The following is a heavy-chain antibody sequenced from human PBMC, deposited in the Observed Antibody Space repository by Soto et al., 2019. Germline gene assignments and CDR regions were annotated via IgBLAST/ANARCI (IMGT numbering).Heavy chain of an antibody. CDR3: ARADHYDTSGYWK. V-gene: IGHV3-11*05. CDR2: ITSSSSYT. CDR1: GFTFSDYY. D-gene: IGHD3-22*01. Sequence: QVQLVESGGGLVKPGGSLRLSCAASGFTFSDYYMSWIRQAPGSGLEWVSYITSSSSYTIYADSVRGPFTISRDNAKNSLFVQMNSLRTEDTAVYYGARADHYDTSGYWKWGQGTLVTVSS. J-gene: IGHJ4*02.